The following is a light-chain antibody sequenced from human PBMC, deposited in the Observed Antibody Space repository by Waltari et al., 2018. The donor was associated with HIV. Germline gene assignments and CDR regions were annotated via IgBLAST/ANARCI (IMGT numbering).Light chain of an antibody. V-gene: IGKV3-20*01. CDR2: VAS. J-gene: IGKJ1*01. Sequence: EIVLTQSPDTLSLSPGERATLSCRASQNVDSTFLAWYRHKPGQAPRLLIFVASRSATGIPDRCSGVGSWTAFTLTISRLEPEDSAVYYCQQYTSTPPTFGRGTKVEI. CDR3: QQYTSTPPT. CDR1: QNVDSTF.